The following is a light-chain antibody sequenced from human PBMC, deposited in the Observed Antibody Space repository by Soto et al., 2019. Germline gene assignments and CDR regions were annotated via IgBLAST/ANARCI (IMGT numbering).Light chain of an antibody. V-gene: IGKV3-11*01. CDR1: QSVVN. CDR2: HVS. Sequence: EVVLTQSPATLSLSPGERATLSCRASQSVVNLAWYQHKRGQAPRLLIYHVSTRATGIPSRFSGSGSETDFTLTISSLEPEDFALYYCQQYSSWLRSFGGGTKVEIK. CDR3: QQYSSWLRS. J-gene: IGKJ4*01.